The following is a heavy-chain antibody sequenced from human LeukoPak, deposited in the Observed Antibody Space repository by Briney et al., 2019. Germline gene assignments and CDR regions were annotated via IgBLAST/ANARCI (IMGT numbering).Heavy chain of an antibody. V-gene: IGHV3-7*01. J-gene: IGHJ4*02. CDR1: GFTFSSCW. CDR2: INQDGSEK. Sequence: GGSLRLSCAASGFTFSSCWMSWVPQAPGRGLEGVAHINQDGSEKYYVDSVKGRFTISRDNAKNPLYLQMNSLRAEDTAVYYCARDGSSSWYDYWGQGTLVIVSS. CDR3: ARDGSSSWYDY. D-gene: IGHD6-13*01.